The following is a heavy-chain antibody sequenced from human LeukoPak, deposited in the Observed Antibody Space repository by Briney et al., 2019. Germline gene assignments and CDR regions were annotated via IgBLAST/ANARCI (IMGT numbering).Heavy chain of an antibody. D-gene: IGHD7-27*01. CDR2: TYYRSKWYN. J-gene: IGHJ4*02. Sequence: SQTLSLTCAISGDSVSSNSAAWNWIRQSPSRGLEWLGRTYYRSKWYNDYAVSVKSRITINPDTSKNQLSLKLSSVTAADTAVYYCARRGTNWGRFDYWGQGSLVTVSS. V-gene: IGHV6-1*01. CDR1: GDSVSSNSAA. CDR3: ARRGTNWGRFDY.